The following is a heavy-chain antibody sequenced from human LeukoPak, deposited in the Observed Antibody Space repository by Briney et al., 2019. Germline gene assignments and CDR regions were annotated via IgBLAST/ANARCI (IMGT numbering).Heavy chain of an antibody. D-gene: IGHD6-6*01. Sequence: SVKVSCKASGGTFSSHTISWVRQAPGQGLEWMGRIIPILGIANYAQKFQGRVTITADKSTSTAYMELSSLRSEDTAVYYCARDLSIAARNWFDPWGQGTLVTVSS. J-gene: IGHJ5*02. CDR2: IIPILGIA. CDR3: ARDLSIAARNWFDP. CDR1: GGTFSSHT. V-gene: IGHV1-69*04.